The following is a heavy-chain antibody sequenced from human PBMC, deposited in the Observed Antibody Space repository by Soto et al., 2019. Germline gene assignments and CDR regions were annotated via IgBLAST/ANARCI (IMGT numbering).Heavy chain of an antibody. CDR2: ISYDGSNK. CDR3: AKDTYYHDSSGYYVFDY. CDR1: DFTFSSYG. J-gene: IGHJ4*01. D-gene: IGHD3-22*01. Sequence: QVQLVESGGGVVQPGRSLTLSCAASDFTFSSYGIHWVRQAPGKGLGWVAVISYDGSNKQYGDSVKGRLTMSRDNSKNTVHLQMSSLRVEDTAVYYCAKDTYYHDSSGYYVFDYWGQGTLVTVSS. V-gene: IGHV3-30*18.